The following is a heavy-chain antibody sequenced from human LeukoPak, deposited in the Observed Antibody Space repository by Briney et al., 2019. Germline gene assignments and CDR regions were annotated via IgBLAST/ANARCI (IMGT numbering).Heavy chain of an antibody. J-gene: IGHJ4*02. Sequence: GGSLRLSCAASGFTFSSYSMNWVRQAPGKGLEWVSSISSSSSYIYYADSVKGRFTISKDNAKNSLYLQMNSLRAEDTAVYYCARDPVAGRRANFDYWGQGTLVTVSS. V-gene: IGHV3-21*01. D-gene: IGHD6-19*01. CDR2: ISSSSSYI. CDR3: ARDPVAGRRANFDY. CDR1: GFTFSSYS.